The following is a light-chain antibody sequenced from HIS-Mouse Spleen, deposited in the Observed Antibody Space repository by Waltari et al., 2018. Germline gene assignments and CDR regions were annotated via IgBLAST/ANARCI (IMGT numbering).Light chain of an antibody. V-gene: IGLV2-23*01. CDR3: CSYAGSSTWV. CDR2: EGS. J-gene: IGLJ3*02. CDR1: SSDVGSYNL. Sequence: QSALTQPASVSGSPGQSITISCTGTSSDVGSYNLVSWYQQHPGKAPKLMIYEGSRRPSGVSNRFSGSQSGNTASLTISVLQAEDEADYYCCSYAGSSTWVFGGGTKLTVL.